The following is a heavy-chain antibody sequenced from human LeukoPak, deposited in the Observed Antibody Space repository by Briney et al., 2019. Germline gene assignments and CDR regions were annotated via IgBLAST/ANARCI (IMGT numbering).Heavy chain of an antibody. CDR3: ASRSPALDY. V-gene: IGHV3-33*01. CDR2: IWYDGGNK. J-gene: IGHJ4*02. Sequence: GRSRRLSCAASGFTFSSYGMHWVRQAPGKGLEWVAVIWYDGGNKFYADSVKGRFTISRDNSKNTLHLQMNSLRAEDTAVYYCASRSPALDYWGQGTLVTVSS. CDR1: GFTFSSYG. D-gene: IGHD2-2*01.